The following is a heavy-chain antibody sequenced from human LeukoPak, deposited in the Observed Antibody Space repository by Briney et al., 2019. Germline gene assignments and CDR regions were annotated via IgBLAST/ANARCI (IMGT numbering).Heavy chain of an antibody. D-gene: IGHD7-27*01. CDR3: ARDRRELGWRPMSDY. CDR1: GYTFTGYY. CDR2: INPNSGGT. Sequence: ASVKVSCKASGYTFTGYYMHWVRQAPGQGLEWMGWINPNSGGTNYAQKFQGRVTMTRDTSISTAYMELSRLRSDDTAVYYCARDRRELGWRPMSDYWGQGTLVTVSS. J-gene: IGHJ4*02. V-gene: IGHV1-2*02.